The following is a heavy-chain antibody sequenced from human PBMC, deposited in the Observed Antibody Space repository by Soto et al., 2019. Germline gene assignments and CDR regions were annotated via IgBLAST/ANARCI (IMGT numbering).Heavy chain of an antibody. J-gene: IGHJ6*02. CDR3: ASSPVTGIYYAMDV. D-gene: IGHD6-19*01. Sequence: SETLSLTCTVSGGSISSGGYYWSWIRQHPGKGLEWIGNIYYTGSTHYDPSLKGRITISLDTSKNQISLKLSSVTAADTAVYYCASSPVTGIYYAMDVWGQGTRSPSP. V-gene: IGHV4-31*03. CDR1: GGSISSGGYY. CDR2: IYYTGST.